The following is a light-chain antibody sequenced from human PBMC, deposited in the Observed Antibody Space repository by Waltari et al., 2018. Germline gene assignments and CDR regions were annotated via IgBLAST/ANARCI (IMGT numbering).Light chain of an antibody. Sequence: DVVLTQSPLSLPVTLGQPASISCKSSKSLVYSDGNTYLSWFQQRPGQSPRRLIYKVSNRDSGVPNRFSGSGSGTDFTLKISRVEAEDVGFYYCMQGTLRTFGQGTKVEIK. CDR2: KVS. CDR1: KSLVYSDGNTY. J-gene: IGKJ1*01. V-gene: IGKV2-30*01. CDR3: MQGTLRT.